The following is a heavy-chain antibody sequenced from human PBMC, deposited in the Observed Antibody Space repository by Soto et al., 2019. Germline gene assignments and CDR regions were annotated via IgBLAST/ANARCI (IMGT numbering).Heavy chain of an antibody. CDR2: IIPIFGTA. J-gene: IGHJ4*02. CDR3: ARGRSSSSKFDY. Sequence: GASVKVSCKASGGTFSSYAISWVRQAPGQGLEWMGGIIPIFGTANYAQKFQGRVTITADESTSTAYMELSSLRSEDTAVYYCARGRSSSSKFDYWGQGTLVTVSS. V-gene: IGHV1-69*13. CDR1: GGTFSSYA. D-gene: IGHD6-6*01.